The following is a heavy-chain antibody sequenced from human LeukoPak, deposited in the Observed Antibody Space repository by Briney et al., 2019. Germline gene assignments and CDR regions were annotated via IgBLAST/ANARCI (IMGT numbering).Heavy chain of an antibody. CDR3: ARDSDYPPISYGMDV. Sequence: GGSLRLSCAASGFTVSSNYMSWVRQAPGKGLEWVSVIYSGGSTYYADSVKGRFTISRDNSKNTLYLQMNSLRAEDTAVYYCARDSDYPPISYGMDVWGQGTTVTVSS. CDR1: GFTVSSNY. V-gene: IGHV3-53*01. D-gene: IGHD4-11*01. J-gene: IGHJ6*02. CDR2: IYSGGST.